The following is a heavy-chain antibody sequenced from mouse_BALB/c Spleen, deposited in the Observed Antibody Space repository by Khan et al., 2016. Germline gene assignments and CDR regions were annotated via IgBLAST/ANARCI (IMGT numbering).Heavy chain of an antibody. CDR3: ARDPLYGNYPNWYFDV. V-gene: IGHV3-2*02. J-gene: IGHJ1*01. Sequence: EVELVESGPGLVKPSQSLSLTCTVTGYSITSDYAWNWIRQFPGNKLEWMGYISYSGSTSYNPSLKSRISITRDTSKNQFFLQLNSVTTEDTATYYCARDPLYGNYPNWYFDVWGAGTTVTVSS. CDR2: ISYSGST. CDR1: GYSITSDYA. D-gene: IGHD2-1*01.